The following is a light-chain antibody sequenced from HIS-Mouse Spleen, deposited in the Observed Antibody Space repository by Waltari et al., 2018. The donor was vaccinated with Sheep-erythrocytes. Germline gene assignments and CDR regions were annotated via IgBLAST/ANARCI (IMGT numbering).Light chain of an antibody. Sequence: ILLTESPGTLSLSLGERATPSCRASQSVSSSYLDWYQQKPGQAPRLLIYGASSRATGIPDRFSGSGSGTDFTLTISRLEPEDFAVYYCQQYGSSPFTFGPGTKVDIK. V-gene: IGKV3-20*01. CDR3: QQYGSSPFT. CDR2: GAS. J-gene: IGKJ3*01. CDR1: QSVSSSY.